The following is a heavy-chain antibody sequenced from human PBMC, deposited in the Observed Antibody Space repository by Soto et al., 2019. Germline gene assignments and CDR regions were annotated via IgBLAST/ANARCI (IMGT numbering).Heavy chain of an antibody. CDR2: INTYHGNT. D-gene: IGHD3-16*01. Sequence: QVQLVQSGAEVKNPGASVKVSCKASGYTFTRYGIGWARQAPGQGLEWMGWINTYHGNTNYAQNVQGRVTLTTDTXXSTAYMELRRLRSNDTAIYYCAMVDVYVTPSPQDVWGQGTTVIVSS. CDR1: GYTFTRYG. J-gene: IGHJ6*02. V-gene: IGHV1-18*01. CDR3: AMVDVYVTPSPQDV.